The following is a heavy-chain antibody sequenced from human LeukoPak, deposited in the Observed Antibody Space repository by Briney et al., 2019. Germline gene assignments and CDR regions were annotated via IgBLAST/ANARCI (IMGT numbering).Heavy chain of an antibody. CDR1: GGSISSYY. CDR3: ARGQGGSYYAPIPFDY. V-gene: IGHV4-59*01. CDR2: IYYSGST. Sequence: SETLSLTCTVSGGSISSYYWSWIRQPLGKGLEWIGYIYYSGSTNYNPSLKSRVTISVDTSKNQFSLKLSSVTAADTAVYYCARGQGGSYYAPIPFDYWGQGTLVTVSS. J-gene: IGHJ4*02. D-gene: IGHD1-26*01.